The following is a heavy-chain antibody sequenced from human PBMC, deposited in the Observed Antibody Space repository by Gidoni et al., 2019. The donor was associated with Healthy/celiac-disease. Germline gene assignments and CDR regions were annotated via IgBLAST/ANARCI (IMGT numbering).Heavy chain of an antibody. J-gene: IGHJ1*01. D-gene: IGHD3-22*01. CDR1: GFPVSSHY. CDR3: ARDGDYYDSSGYLAAAEYFQH. V-gene: IGHV3-66*01. CDR2: IYSGGST. Sequence: EVQLVESGGGLVQPGGSLRLSCAASGFPVSSHYMSWVRQAPGKGLEWVSVIYSGGSTYYADSVKGRFTISRDNSKNTLYLQMNSLRAEDTAVYYCARDGDYYDSSGYLAAAEYFQHWGQGTLVTVSS.